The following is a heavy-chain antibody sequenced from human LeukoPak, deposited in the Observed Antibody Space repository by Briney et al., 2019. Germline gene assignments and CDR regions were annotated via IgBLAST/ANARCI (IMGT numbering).Heavy chain of an antibody. CDR2: FDPEDGET. D-gene: IGHD3-3*01. V-gene: IGHV1-24*01. J-gene: IGHJ4*02. CDR3: ATEATGRAYYDFWSGYRD. Sequence: GASVKVSCKVSGYTLTELSMHWVRQAPGKGLEWMGGFDPEDGETIYAQKFQGRVTMTEDTSTDTAYMELSSLRSEDTAVYYCATEATGRAYYDFWSGYRDWGQGTLVTVSS. CDR1: GYTLTELS.